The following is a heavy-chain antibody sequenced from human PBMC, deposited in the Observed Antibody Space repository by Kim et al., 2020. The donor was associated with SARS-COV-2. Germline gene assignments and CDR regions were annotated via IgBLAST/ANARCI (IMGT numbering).Heavy chain of an antibody. Sequence: GGSLRLSCAASGFTFSSYEMNWVRQAPGKGLEWVSYISSSGSTIYYADSVKGRFTISRDNAKNSLYLQMNSLRAEDTAVYYCARGEKYSYGSGAFDYWGQGTLVTVSS. CDR1: GFTFSSYE. CDR3: ARGEKYSYGSGAFDY. CDR2: ISSSGSTI. V-gene: IGHV3-48*03. J-gene: IGHJ4*02. D-gene: IGHD5-18*01.